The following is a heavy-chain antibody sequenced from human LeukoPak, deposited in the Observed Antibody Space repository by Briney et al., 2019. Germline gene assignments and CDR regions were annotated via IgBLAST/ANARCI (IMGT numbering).Heavy chain of an antibody. Sequence: VASVKVSCKASGYTFTSYGISWVRQAPGQGLQWMGWISAYNHNANYAQKFQGRVSMTTDTSTSTAYMELRNLRSDDTAVYYCARSYCSSTSCPGSRFDPWGQGTLVSVSS. J-gene: IGHJ5*02. CDR2: ISAYNHNA. V-gene: IGHV1-18*01. CDR1: GYTFTSYG. D-gene: IGHD2-2*01. CDR3: ARSYCSSTSCPGSRFDP.